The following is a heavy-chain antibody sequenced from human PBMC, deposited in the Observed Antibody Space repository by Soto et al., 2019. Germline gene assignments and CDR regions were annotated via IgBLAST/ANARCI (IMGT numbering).Heavy chain of an antibody. Sequence: EVQLVESGGGLAQPGGSLRLSCAASGFTFSSYWMHWVRQAPGKGLVWVSRISSDGSGTSYADSVKGRFTISRDNAKNTLYLQMNSLRAEDTAVYYCARGASGSKLDYWGQGTLVTVSS. J-gene: IGHJ4*02. CDR1: GFTFSSYW. V-gene: IGHV3-74*01. CDR2: ISSDGSGT. D-gene: IGHD3-10*01. CDR3: ARGASGSKLDY.